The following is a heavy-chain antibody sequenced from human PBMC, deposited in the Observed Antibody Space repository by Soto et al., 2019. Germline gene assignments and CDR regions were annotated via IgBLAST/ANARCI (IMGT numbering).Heavy chain of an antibody. CDR1: GSSISSGDYY. V-gene: IGHV4-31*03. CDR2: IYNSGNT. CDR3: ASQVTFAFDY. Sequence: QVQLQESGPGLVKPSQTLSLTCTVSGSSISSGDYYWTWIRQLPGKGLEWIGYIYNSGNTQYNPSLKSRVTISIDTSTNQYSLILTSVTAADTAVYYCASQVTFAFDYWGQGTLVTVSS. J-gene: IGHJ4*02. D-gene: IGHD2-21*02.